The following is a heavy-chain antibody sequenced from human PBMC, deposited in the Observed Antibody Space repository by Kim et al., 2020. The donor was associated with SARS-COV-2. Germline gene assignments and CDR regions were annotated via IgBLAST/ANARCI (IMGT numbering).Heavy chain of an antibody. V-gene: IGHV4-34*01. J-gene: IGHJ6*02. Sequence: PALKSRGTKSVDTSKNQLSLKLSSVTAADTAVYYCARFIAAAGTGYGMDVWGQGTTVTVSS. CDR3: ARFIAAAGTGYGMDV. D-gene: IGHD6-13*01.